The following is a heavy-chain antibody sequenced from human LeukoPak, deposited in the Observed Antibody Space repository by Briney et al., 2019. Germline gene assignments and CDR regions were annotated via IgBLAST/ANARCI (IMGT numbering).Heavy chain of an antibody. CDR2: MYYRGST. V-gene: IGHV4-59*01. Sequence: SETLSLTCTVSGGSISSYYWSWIRQPPGKGLEWIGYMYYRGSTNYNPSLKSRVTISVDTSKNQLSLKLSSVTAADTAVYYCARTPMSYYYYMDVWGKGTTVTVSS. J-gene: IGHJ6*03. CDR3: ARTPMSYYYYMDV. CDR1: GGSISSYY.